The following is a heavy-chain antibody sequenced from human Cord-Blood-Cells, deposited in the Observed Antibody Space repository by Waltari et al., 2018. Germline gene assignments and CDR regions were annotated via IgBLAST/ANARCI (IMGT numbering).Heavy chain of an antibody. Sequence: EVQLVESGGGLIQPGGSLRLSCAASGFTVSSNYTSWVRQAPGKGLEWVSVIYSGGSTYYADSVKGRFTISRDNSKNTLYLQMNSLRAEDTAVYYCARHRESSSFDYWGQGTLVTVSS. D-gene: IGHD6-6*01. CDR2: IYSGGST. CDR3: ARHRESSSFDY. V-gene: IGHV3-53*01. J-gene: IGHJ4*02. CDR1: GFTVSSNY.